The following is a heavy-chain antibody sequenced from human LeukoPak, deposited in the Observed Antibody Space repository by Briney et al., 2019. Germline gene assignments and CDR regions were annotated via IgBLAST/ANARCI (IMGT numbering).Heavy chain of an antibody. Sequence: ASVKVSCKASGYTFTNYYMHWVRQAPGQGLEWMGWINPNSGGTNHAQKFQGRVTMTRDTSIRTAYMELSRLRSDDTAVYYCALGNCGGDCIEAFDIWGQGTMVTVSS. CDR3: ALGNCGGDCIEAFDI. V-gene: IGHV1-2*02. CDR1: GYTFTNYY. J-gene: IGHJ3*02. CDR2: INPNSGGT. D-gene: IGHD2-21*01.